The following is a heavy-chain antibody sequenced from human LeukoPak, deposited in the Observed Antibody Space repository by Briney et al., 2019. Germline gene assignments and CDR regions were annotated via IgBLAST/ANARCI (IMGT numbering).Heavy chain of an antibody. CDR3: AKDYLMSPAGSDSAYYYYGMDV. J-gene: IGHJ6*02. CDR1: GFTFSRYA. CDR2: ISSGGATT. D-gene: IGHD2-21*02. V-gene: IGHV3-23*01. Sequence: GGSLRLSCAASGFTFSRYAMNWVRQAPGKGLEWVSGISSGGATTYYADSVKGRFTISRDNSKNTLYLQTNSLRAEDTAIYYCAKDYLMSPAGSDSAYYYYGMDVWGQGTTVTVSS.